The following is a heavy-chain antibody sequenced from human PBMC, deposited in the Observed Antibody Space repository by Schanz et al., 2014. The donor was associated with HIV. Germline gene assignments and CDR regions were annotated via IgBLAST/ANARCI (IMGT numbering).Heavy chain of an antibody. Sequence: EVQLLESGGGLVQPGGSLRLSCAASGFTFSNYDMTWVRQAPGTGLEWVSSISGSTGRTYYAESVKGRFTISRDNSKNTLFLQMNSLRVEDTAIYFCAKGSADWQPEYWGQGTLVTVSS. CDR1: GFTFSNYD. V-gene: IGHV3-23*01. CDR3: AKGSADWQPEY. J-gene: IGHJ4*02. CDR2: ISGSTGRT. D-gene: IGHD3-9*01.